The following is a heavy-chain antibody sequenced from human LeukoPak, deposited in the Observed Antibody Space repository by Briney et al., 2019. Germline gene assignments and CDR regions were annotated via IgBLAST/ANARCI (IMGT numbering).Heavy chain of an antibody. CDR1: GYSISSGYY. J-gene: IGHJ4*02. CDR2: IYHSGST. CDR3: AREKGSNWGYYFDY. D-gene: IGHD7-27*01. V-gene: IGHV4-38-2*02. Sequence: PSETLSLTCAVSGYSISSGYYWGWIRQPPGKGLEWIGSIYHSGSTYYNPSLKSRVTISVDTSKNQFSLKLSSVTAADTAVYYCAREKGSNWGYYFDYWGQGTLVTVSS.